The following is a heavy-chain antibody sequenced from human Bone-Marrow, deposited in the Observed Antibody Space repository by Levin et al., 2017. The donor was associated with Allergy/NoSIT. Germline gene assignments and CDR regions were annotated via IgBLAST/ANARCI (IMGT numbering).Heavy chain of an antibody. CDR1: GGSVSSGSYY. D-gene: IGHD2-2*01. V-gene: IGHV4-61*01. J-gene: IGHJ5*02. CDR2: IYYSGST. Sequence: TSSETLSLTCTVSGGSVSSGSYYWSWIRQPPGKGLEWIGYIYYSGSTNYNPSLKSRVTISVDTSKNQFSLKLSSVTAADTAVYYCARDRGYCSSTSCPNWFDPWGQGTLVTVSS. CDR3: ARDRGYCSSTSCPNWFDP.